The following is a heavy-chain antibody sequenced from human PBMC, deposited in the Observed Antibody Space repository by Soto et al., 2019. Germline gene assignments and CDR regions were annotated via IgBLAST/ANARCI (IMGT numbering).Heavy chain of an antibody. CDR2: ISSNGGST. CDR3: ARVAYCSSTSCYIYYYMDV. D-gene: IGHD2-2*02. J-gene: IGHJ6*03. CDR1: GFTFSSYA. V-gene: IGHV3-64*01. Sequence: GGSLRLSCAASGFTFSSYAMHWVRQAPGKGLEYVSAISSNGGSTYYANSVKGRFTISRDNSKNTLYLQMGSLRAEDMAVYYCARVAYCSSTSCYIYYYMDVWGKGTTVTVSS.